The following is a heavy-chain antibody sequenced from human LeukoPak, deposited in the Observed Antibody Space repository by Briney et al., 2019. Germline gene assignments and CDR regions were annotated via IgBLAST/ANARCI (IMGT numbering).Heavy chain of an antibody. J-gene: IGHJ3*02. CDR2: FDPEDGET. CDR1: GYTLTELS. Sequence: ASVKVSCKVSGYTLTELSMHWVRQAPGKGLEWMGGFDPEDGETIYAQNFQGRVTMTRDTSISTAYMALSRLRSDDTAVYYCAVFPGIVGATPLRNDAFDIWGQGTMVTVSS. CDR3: AVFPGIVGATPLRNDAFDI. D-gene: IGHD1-26*01. V-gene: IGHV1-24*01.